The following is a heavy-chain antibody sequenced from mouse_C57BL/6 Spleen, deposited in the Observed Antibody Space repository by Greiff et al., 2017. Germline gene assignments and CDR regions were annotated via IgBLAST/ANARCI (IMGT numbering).Heavy chain of an antibody. CDR2: INPSSGYT. D-gene: IGHD5-1*01. J-gene: IGHJ3*01. V-gene: IGHV1-4*01. CDR1: GYTFTSYT. CDR3: AREDDSTYVAAD. Sequence: VQLQQSGAELARPGASVKMSCKASGYTFTSYTMHWVKQRPGQGLEWIGYINPSSGYTKYNQKFKDKATLTADKSSSTAYMQLSSLTSEDSAVYDCAREDDSTYVAADWGKGTLVTVSA.